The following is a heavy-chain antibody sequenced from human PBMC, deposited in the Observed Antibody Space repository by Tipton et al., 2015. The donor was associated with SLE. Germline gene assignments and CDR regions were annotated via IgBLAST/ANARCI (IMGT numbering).Heavy chain of an antibody. CDR2: IKPEGSET. J-gene: IGHJ4*02. CDR1: GFTFSSYW. CDR3: ASELGIWVGY. Sequence: GSLRLSCVASGFTFSSYWMSWVRQAPGKGLEWVANIKPEGSETYCVDSVKGRFTISRDNAKDSLYLQINSLRDEDTAVYYCASELGIWVGYWGQGTLVTVSS. V-gene: IGHV3-7*01. D-gene: IGHD3-16*01.